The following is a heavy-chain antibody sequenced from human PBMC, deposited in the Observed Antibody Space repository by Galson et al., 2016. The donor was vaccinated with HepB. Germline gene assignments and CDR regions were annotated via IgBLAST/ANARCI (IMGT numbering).Heavy chain of an antibody. D-gene: IGHD2-8*02. J-gene: IGHJ5*02. CDR1: GGSIRSYY. CDR3: ARDAFYCTAATCYPRRWFDT. V-gene: IGHV4-59*01. Sequence: SETLSLTCTVSGGSIRSYYWSWIRQPPGKGLEWIGYIFYIGSTNYNPSLKSRVTISVDTSKNQFSLKLSSVTAADTAMYYCARDAFYCTAATCYPRRWFDTWGQGTLVTVSS. CDR2: IFYIGST.